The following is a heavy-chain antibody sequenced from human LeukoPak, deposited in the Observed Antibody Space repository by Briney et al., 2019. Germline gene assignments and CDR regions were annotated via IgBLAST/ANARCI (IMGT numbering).Heavy chain of an antibody. V-gene: IGHV3-21*01. Sequence: GGSLRLSCAASGFTFSSYSMNWVRQAPGKGLEWVSSISSSSSCIYYADSVKGRFTISRDNAKNSLYLQMNSLRAEDTAVYYCARLGSGRIPTDYWGQGTLVTVSS. J-gene: IGHJ4*02. CDR2: ISSSSSCI. CDR3: ARLGSGRIPTDY. D-gene: IGHD6-19*01. CDR1: GFTFSSYS.